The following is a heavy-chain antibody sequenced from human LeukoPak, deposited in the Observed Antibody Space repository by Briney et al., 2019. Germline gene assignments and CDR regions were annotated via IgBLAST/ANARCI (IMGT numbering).Heavy chain of an antibody. CDR1: GYTFTNFG. V-gene: IGHV1-18*01. CDR3: ARDTVPFAHSHPQRAAFDV. D-gene: IGHD4-11*01. J-gene: IGHJ3*01. CDR2: ISITSGDT. Sequence: ASVKVSCKASGYTFTNFGISWVRQAPGQGLEYMGWISITSGDTNYALKVQGRVTMTTDASTTTATMELRNLRSDDSGVYYCARDTVPFAHSHPQRAAFDVWGQGKMVTVSS.